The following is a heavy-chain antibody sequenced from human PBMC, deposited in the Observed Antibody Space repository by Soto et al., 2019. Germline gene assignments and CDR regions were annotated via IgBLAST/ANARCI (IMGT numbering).Heavy chain of an antibody. D-gene: IGHD3-16*01. CDR1: GDSVSNDY. V-gene: IGHV1-46*01. CDR3: AKGRGGKTVANFGMDV. Sequence: ASVKVSCKASGDSVSNDYLHWVRQAPGQGFEWLGLISPFGGATAYAQRFEGRVTVTMDKSSTTFYLELSSLRSDDTTVYYCAKGRGGKTVANFGMDVWGQGVTVTVSS. J-gene: IGHJ6*02. CDR2: ISPFGGAT.